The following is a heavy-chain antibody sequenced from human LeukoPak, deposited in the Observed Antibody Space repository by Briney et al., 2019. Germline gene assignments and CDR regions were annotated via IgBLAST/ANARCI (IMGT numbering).Heavy chain of an antibody. D-gene: IGHD2-21*02. CDR1: GGSISSYY. Sequence: KPSETLSLTCTVSGGSISSYYWSWIRQPAGKGLEWIGRIYTSGSTNYNPSLKSRVTMSVDTSKNQSSLKLSSVTAADTAVYYCAAHYCGGDCYSLWGRMAFDYWGQGTLVTVSS. CDR3: AAHYCGGDCYSLWGRMAFDY. CDR2: IYTSGST. V-gene: IGHV4-4*07. J-gene: IGHJ4*02.